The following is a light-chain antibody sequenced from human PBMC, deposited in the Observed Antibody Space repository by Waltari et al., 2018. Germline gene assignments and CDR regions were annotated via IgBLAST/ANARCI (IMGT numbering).Light chain of an antibody. V-gene: IGKV1-5*03. CDR1: QSISSR. Sequence: DLHMTQSPSTLSASVGDRVTIPCRARQSISSRLAWYQQKPGKAPKLLIYKASSLESGVPSRFSGSGSGTEFTLTISSLQPDDFATYYCQQYNSYSRTFGPGTKVDIK. J-gene: IGKJ3*01. CDR3: QQYNSYSRT. CDR2: KAS.